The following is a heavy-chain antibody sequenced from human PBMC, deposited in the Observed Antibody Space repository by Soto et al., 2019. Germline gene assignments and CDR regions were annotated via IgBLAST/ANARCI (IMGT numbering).Heavy chain of an antibody. D-gene: IGHD1-26*01. CDR3: TRVGATWMDV. J-gene: IGHJ6*02. CDR1: GFTFSAYW. CDR2: IRYDGDDA. Sequence: EVQLVESGGGLVQPGGSLRLSCAASGFTFSAYWMHWVRQAPGKGLVWVSRIRYDGDDANYADSVQGRFSISRDNARNTMYLQMNSLRPDDTAVYYCTRVGATWMDVWGQGTTVTVSS. V-gene: IGHV3-74*01.